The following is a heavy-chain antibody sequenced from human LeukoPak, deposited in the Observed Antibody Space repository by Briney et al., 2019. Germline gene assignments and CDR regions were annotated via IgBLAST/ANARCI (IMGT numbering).Heavy chain of an antibody. CDR1: GFTVTSSY. J-gene: IGHJ4*02. CDR3: ARRILGPIDD. V-gene: IGHV3-53*01. D-gene: IGHD2/OR15-2a*01. CDR2: IYPTGAT. Sequence: PGGSLRLSCAASGFTVTSSYMTWVRQTPGKGLEWVSVIYPTGATYYADSVKGRFTISRDNSKNTVSLQMKSLRADDTALYYCARRILGPIDDWGQGTLVTVSS.